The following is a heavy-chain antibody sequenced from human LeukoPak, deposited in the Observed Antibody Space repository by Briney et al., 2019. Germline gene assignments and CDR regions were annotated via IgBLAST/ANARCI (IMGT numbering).Heavy chain of an antibody. Sequence: GGSLRLSCAASGFTFTTYWMGWVRQAPGKGLEWVANIRQDGSEKYYVDSVKGRFTISRDNAKNSLSLQMNSLRAEDTAVYYCARPLMYYYGSETYFWFDLWGQGTLVTVSS. CDR2: IRQDGSEK. V-gene: IGHV3-7*01. CDR3: ARPLMYYYGSETYFWFDL. J-gene: IGHJ5*02. CDR1: GFTFTTYW. D-gene: IGHD3-10*01.